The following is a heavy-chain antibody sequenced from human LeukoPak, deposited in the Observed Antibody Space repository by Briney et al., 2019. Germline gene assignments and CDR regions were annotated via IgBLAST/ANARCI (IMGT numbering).Heavy chain of an antibody. CDR3: ARGGYENSGYYSGAGARADY. J-gene: IGHJ4*02. D-gene: IGHD3-22*01. Sequence: PGGSLRLSCAGSGFIFSDAWMSWVRQAPGKGLEWIAYISFSGATIYYAGSVRGRFTISRDNAQNSLYLQMNSLRAEDTAVYHCARGGYENSGYYSGAGARADYWGQGTLVTVSS. CDR1: GFIFSDAW. CDR2: ISFSGATI. V-gene: IGHV3-11*04.